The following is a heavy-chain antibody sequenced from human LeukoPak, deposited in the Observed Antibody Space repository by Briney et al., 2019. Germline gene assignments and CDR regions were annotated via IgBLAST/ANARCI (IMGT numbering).Heavy chain of an antibody. CDR2: ISSSTSHT. J-gene: IGHJ3*02. V-gene: IGHV3-48*03. CDR3: ARDVSSSTRAFDI. CDR1: GFTLSTYE. D-gene: IGHD2-8*01. Sequence: GGSLRLSCAASGFTLSTYEMTWVRQAPGKGLEWVSFISSSTSHTFYADSVKGRVTIFRDTAKNLLYLQMNNLRGEDTAVYYCARDVSSSTRAFDIWGQGTMVAVS.